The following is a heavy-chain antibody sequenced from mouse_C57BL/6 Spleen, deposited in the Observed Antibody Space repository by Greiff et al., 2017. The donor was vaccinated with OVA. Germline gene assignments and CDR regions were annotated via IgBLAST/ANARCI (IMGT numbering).Heavy chain of an antibody. CDR3: ARSTLASYFDY. CDR1: GYAFSSYW. CDR2: IYPGDGDT. J-gene: IGHJ2*01. Sequence: VQLQESGAELVKPGASVKISCKASGYAFSSYWMNWVKQRPGKGLEWIGQIYPGDGDTNYNGKFKGKATLTADKSSSTAYMQLSSLTSEDSAVYACARSTLASYFDYWGQGTTLTVSS. D-gene: IGHD4-1*02. V-gene: IGHV1-80*01.